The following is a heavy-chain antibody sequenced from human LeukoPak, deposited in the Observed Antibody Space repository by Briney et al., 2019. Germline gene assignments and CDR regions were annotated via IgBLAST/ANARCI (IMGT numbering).Heavy chain of an antibody. D-gene: IGHD3-22*01. CDR3: ARDRYYYDSSGYYSAFDT. CDR1: GGSISSYF. V-gene: IGHV4-59*12. CDR2: IYYSGST. J-gene: IGHJ3*02. Sequence: SETLSLTCSVSGGSISSYFWTCIRQTPGKGLEWIGYIYYSGSTNYNPSLKSRVTISVDTSKNQFSLRLRSVTAADTAVYYCARDRYYYDSSGYYSAFDTWGQGTMVTVSS.